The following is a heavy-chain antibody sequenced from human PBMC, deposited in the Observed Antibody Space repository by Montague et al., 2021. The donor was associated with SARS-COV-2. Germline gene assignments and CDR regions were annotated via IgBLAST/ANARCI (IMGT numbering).Heavy chain of an antibody. Sequence: SLRLSCAASGFTFSSYALSWVRQAPGKGLEWVSAISGSGGSTYYADSVKGRFTNSRDNSKNTLYLQMNSLRAEDTAVYYCRVGNYYDSISDYWGQGTLVTVSS. J-gene: IGHJ4*02. D-gene: IGHD3-22*01. CDR3: RVGNYYDSISDY. CDR1: GFTFSSYA. CDR2: ISGSGGST. V-gene: IGHV3-23*01.